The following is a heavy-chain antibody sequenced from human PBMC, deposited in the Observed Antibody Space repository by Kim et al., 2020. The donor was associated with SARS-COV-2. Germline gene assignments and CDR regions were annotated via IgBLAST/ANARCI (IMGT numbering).Heavy chain of an antibody. V-gene: IGHV3-21*01. D-gene: IGHD5-18*01. J-gene: IGHJ4*02. CDR1: GFTFSSYS. CDR3: ARGNSYGLFFDY. Sequence: GGSLRLSCAASGFTFSSYSMNWVRQAPGKGLEWVSSISSSSSYIYYADSVKGRFTISRDNAKNSLYLQMNSLRAEDTAVYYCARGNSYGLFFDYWGQGTLVTVSS. CDR2: ISSSSSYI.